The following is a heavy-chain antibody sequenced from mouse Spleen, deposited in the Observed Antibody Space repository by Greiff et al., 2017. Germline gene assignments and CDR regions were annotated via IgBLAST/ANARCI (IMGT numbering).Heavy chain of an antibody. J-gene: IGHJ3*01. CDR2: ISDGGSYT. CDR3: ARSQAWLAY. Sequence: EVMLVESGGGLVKPGGSLKLSCAASGFTFSSYAMSWVRQTPEKRLEWVATISDGGSYTYYPDNVKGRFTISRDNAKNNLYLQMSHLKSEDTAMYYCARSQAWLAYWGQGTLVTVSA. CDR1: GFTFSSYA. V-gene: IGHV5-4*03.